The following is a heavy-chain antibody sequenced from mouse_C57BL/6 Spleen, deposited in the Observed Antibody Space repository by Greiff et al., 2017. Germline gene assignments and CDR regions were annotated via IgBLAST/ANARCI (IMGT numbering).Heavy chain of an antibody. V-gene: IGHV1-69*01. CDR3: ARLGGLYAMDY. D-gene: IGHD1-1*02. CDR1: GYTFTSYW. Sequence: QVQLQQSGAELVMPGASVKLSCKASGYTFTSYWMHWVKQRPGQGLEWIGEIDPSDSYTNYNQKFKGKSTLTVDKSSSTAYMQLSSLTSEDSAVYYCARLGGLYAMDYWGQGTSVTVSS. CDR2: IDPSDSYT. J-gene: IGHJ4*01.